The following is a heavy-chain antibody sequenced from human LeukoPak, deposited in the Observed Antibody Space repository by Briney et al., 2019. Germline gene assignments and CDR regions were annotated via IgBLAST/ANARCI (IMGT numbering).Heavy chain of an antibody. CDR3: ARDERYDSSGYPFDY. CDR1: GYTFTGYY. J-gene: IGHJ4*02. D-gene: IGHD3-22*01. V-gene: IGHV1-2*02. Sequence: ASVKVSCKASGYTFTGYYMHWVRQAPRQGLEWMGWINPNSGGTNYAQKFQGRVTMTRDTSISTAYMELGRLRSDDTAVYYCARDERYDSSGYPFDYWGQGTLVTVSS. CDR2: INPNSGGT.